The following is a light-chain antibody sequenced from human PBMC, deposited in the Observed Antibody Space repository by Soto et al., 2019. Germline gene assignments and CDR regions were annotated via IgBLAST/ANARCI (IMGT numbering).Light chain of an antibody. V-gene: IGKV3-11*01. J-gene: IGKJ4*01. Sequence: VLTQSPARLSLSPGERATLSCRAGQSVSDYLAWYQQKPGQPPRLLFFDASNRATGVPDRFSAGGSGTDFTLIISSLEPEDFAVYYCQQRVNWPPTFGGGTKWEI. CDR3: QQRVNWPPT. CDR1: QSVSDY. CDR2: DAS.